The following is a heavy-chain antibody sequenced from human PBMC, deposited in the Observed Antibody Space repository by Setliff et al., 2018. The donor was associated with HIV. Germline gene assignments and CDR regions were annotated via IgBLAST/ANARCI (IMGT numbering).Heavy chain of an antibody. CDR2: ISHSGSA. D-gene: IGHD3-16*02. Sequence: SETLSLTCAVSGGSVMTGDWWSWVRQSPGKGLEWIGEISHSGSANYNPSLRSRVTMSVDKSNNQFSLNLSSVTAADTATYYCGRSVFGGVIAAGRAYYFYMDVWGKGTTVTVSS. CDR1: GGSVMTGDW. J-gene: IGHJ6*03. V-gene: IGHV4-4*02. CDR3: GRSVFGGVIAAGRAYYFYMDV.